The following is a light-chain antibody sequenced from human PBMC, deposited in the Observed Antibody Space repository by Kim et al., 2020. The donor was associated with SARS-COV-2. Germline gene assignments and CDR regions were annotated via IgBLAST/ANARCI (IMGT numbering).Light chain of an antibody. J-gene: IGLJ3*02. V-gene: IGLV3-19*01. CDR2: GKN. CDR3: SSRDSSGNHLGV. Sequence: LGRRRRKTCQGGSLRSYYASWYQQKPGQAPVLVIYGKNNRPSGIPNRFSGSSSGNTASLTITVAQAEDEADYYCSSRDSSGNHLGVFGGGTQLTV. CDR1: SLRSYY.